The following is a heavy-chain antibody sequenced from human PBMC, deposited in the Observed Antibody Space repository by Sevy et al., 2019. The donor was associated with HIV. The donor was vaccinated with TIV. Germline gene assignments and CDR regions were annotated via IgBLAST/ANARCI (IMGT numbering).Heavy chain of an antibody. CDR2: ISSTSNTI. D-gene: IGHD3-16*01. CDR1: GFTFSTYN. J-gene: IGHJ3*02. Sequence: GGSLRLSCAASGFTFSTYNMHWVRQAPGKGLEWVSYISSTSNTIYYADSVKGRFTISRDNADNSRYLQMKSLRAEDTALYYCARIGMITFGGAARGAFDIWGQGTMVTVSS. CDR3: ARIGMITFGGAARGAFDI. V-gene: IGHV3-48*01.